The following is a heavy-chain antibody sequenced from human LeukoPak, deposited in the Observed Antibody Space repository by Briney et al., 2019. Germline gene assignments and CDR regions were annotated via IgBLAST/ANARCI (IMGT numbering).Heavy chain of an antibody. Sequence: GSLRLSCAASGFTFSSYAMSWVRQAPGKGLEWVSAISGSGGSKYYADSVKGRFTISRDNSKNTLYLQMNSLRAEDTAAYYCANFPGGGHPDYWGQGTLVTVSS. V-gene: IGHV3-23*01. D-gene: IGHD3-16*01. CDR3: ANFPGGGHPDY. CDR1: GFTFSSYA. CDR2: ISGSGGSK. J-gene: IGHJ4*02.